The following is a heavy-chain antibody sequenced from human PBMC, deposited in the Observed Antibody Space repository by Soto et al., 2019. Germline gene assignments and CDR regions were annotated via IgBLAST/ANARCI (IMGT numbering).Heavy chain of an antibody. V-gene: IGHV3-30-3*01. Sequence: QVQLVESGGGVVQPGRSLRLSCAASGFTFSSYAMHWVRQAPGKGLEWVAVISYDGSNKYYADSVKGRFTISRDNSKNTMYLQTNSLRAEDTAVYYCARYLTMVRGVITYYFDYWGQGTLVTVSS. D-gene: IGHD3-10*01. CDR2: ISYDGSNK. CDR3: ARYLTMVRGVITYYFDY. CDR1: GFTFSSYA. J-gene: IGHJ4*02.